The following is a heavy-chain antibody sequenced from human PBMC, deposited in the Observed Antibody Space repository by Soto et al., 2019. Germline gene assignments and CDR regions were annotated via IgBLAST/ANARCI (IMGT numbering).Heavy chain of an antibody. CDR2: INHSGST. V-gene: IGHV4-34*01. Sequence: LSLTCAVYGGSFSGYYWSWIRQPPGKGLEWIGEINHSGSTNYNPSLKSRVTISVDTSKNQFSLKLSSVTAADTAVYYCAMSVIAAAVEWFDPWGQGTLVTVSS. CDR1: GGSFSGYY. CDR3: AMSVIAAAVEWFDP. J-gene: IGHJ5*02. D-gene: IGHD6-13*01.